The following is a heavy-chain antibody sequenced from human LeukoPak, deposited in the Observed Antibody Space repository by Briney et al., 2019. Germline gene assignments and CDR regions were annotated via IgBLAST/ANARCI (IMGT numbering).Heavy chain of an antibody. J-gene: IGHJ4*02. V-gene: IGHV3-53*01. CDR2: IYSGGST. CDR3: AREGSYYFDY. Sequence: PSGTLSLTCAVSGGSISSSNWWSWVRQAPGKGLEWVSVIYSGGSTYYADSVKGRFTISRDNSKNTLYLQMNSLRAEDTAVYYCAREGSYYFDYWGQGTLVTVSS. CDR1: GGSISSSNW. D-gene: IGHD1-26*01.